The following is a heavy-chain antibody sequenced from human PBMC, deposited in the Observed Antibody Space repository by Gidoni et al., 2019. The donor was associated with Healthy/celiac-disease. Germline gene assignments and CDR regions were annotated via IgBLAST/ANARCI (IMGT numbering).Heavy chain of an antibody. CDR2: IWYDGSNK. V-gene: IGHV3-33*01. D-gene: IGHD3-22*01. CDR1: GFTFSSYG. CDR3: ARYYYDSSGYYLDY. J-gene: IGHJ4*02. Sequence: QVQLVESGGGVVQPGRSLRLSCAASGFTFSSYGMHWVRQAPGKGLEWVAVIWYDGSNKYYADSVKCRFTISRDNSKNTLYLQMNSLRAEDTAVYYCARYYYDSSGYYLDYWGQGTLVTVSS.